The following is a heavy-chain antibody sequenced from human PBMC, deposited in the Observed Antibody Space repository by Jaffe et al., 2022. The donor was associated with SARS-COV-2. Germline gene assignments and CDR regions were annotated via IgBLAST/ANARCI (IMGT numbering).Heavy chain of an antibody. V-gene: IGHV3-21*01. Sequence: EVQLVESGGGLVKPGGSLRLSCAASGFTFSSYSMNWVRQAPGKGLEWVSSISSSSSYIYYADSVKGRFTISRDNAKNSLYLQMNSLRAEDTAVYYCARDIMLGYDSRETYYFDYWGQGTLVTVSS. J-gene: IGHJ4*02. CDR1: GFTFSSYS. CDR3: ARDIMLGYDSRETYYFDY. CDR2: ISSSSSYI. D-gene: IGHD3-22*01.